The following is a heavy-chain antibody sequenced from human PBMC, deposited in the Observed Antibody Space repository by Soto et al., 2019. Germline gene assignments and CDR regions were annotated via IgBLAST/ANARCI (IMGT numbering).Heavy chain of an antibody. CDR3: ASSLVAAQDY. V-gene: IGHV1-8*01. J-gene: IGHJ4*02. Sequence: QVQLVQSGAEVKKPGASVKVSCKASGYTFISYDINWVRQATGQGLEWLGWISPNSGNTGYAQKFQGRVTMTRNTSISTAYMELSSLRSEDTAVYYCASSLVAAQDYWGQGTLVTVSS. CDR1: GYTFISYD. CDR2: ISPNSGNT. D-gene: IGHD6-6*01.